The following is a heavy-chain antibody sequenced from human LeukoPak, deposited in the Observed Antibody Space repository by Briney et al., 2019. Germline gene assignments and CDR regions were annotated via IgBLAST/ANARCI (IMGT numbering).Heavy chain of an antibody. D-gene: IGHD5-12*01. CDR1: GFSVSRKY. V-gene: IGHV3-53*01. CDR2: IYSGDTT. Sequence: QSGGSLRLSCAASGFSVSRKYMSWVRQTPGKGLEWVSLIYSGDTTYYADSVKGRFTISRDNSKNTLYLQMNSLRAEDTAVYYCARGGGYRGYGQDYWGQGTLVTVSS. J-gene: IGHJ4*02. CDR3: ARGGGYRGYGQDY.